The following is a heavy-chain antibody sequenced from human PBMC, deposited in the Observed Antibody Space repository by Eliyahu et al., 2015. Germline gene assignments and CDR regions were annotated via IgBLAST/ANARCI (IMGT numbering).Heavy chain of an antibody. Sequence: EVQLVESGGGLVQPGRSLRLSCAASGFPFDDYAMHWVRQAPGKGLEWVSGISWNSGSIGYADSVKGRFTISRDNAKNSLYLQMNSLRAEDTALYYCAKSWGARMIPQLDYWGQGTLVTVSS. CDR2: ISWNSGSI. CDR3: AKSWGARMIPQLDY. V-gene: IGHV3-9*01. J-gene: IGHJ4*02. CDR1: GFPFDDYA. D-gene: IGHD1-26*01.